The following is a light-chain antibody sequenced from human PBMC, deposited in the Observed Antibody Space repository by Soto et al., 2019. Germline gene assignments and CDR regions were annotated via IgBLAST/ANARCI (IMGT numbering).Light chain of an antibody. J-gene: IGKJ1*01. CDR2: RAS. CDR3: QQYHRWT. CDR1: QKIDDW. V-gene: IGKV1-5*03. Sequence: DVQMTQSPSTLAASLGDRVTITCRASQKIDDWMAWYQQKPGKAPKLLIYRASNLESGVPSRFSGTGSGTEFTLTISSMQPDDFATYYCQQYHRWTFGQGTKVDIK.